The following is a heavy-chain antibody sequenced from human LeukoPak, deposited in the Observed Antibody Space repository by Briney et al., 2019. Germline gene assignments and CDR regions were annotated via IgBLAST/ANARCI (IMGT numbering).Heavy chain of an antibody. CDR3: ARHGGIYSYGL. CDR2: INHSGST. V-gene: IGHV4-34*01. D-gene: IGHD5-18*01. J-gene: IGHJ4*02. Sequence: SETLSLTCTVSGGSISSYYWSWIRQPPGKGLEWIGEINHSGSTNYNPSLKSRVTISVDTSKNQFSLKLSSVIAADTAVYYCARHGGIYSYGLWGQGTLVTVSS. CDR1: GGSISSYY.